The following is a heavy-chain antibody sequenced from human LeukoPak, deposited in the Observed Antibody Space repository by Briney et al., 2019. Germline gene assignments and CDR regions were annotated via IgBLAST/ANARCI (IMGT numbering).Heavy chain of an antibody. V-gene: IGHV1-18*04. CDR1: GYTFTGYY. J-gene: IGHJ4*02. CDR2: ISAYNGNT. CDR3: ARVLNWNDDY. Sequence: ASVKVSCKASGYTFTGYYMHWVRQAPGQGLEWMGWISAYNGNTNYAQKLQGRVTMTTDTSTSTAYMELRSLRSDDTAVYYCARVLNWNDDYWGQGTLVTVSS. D-gene: IGHD1-1*01.